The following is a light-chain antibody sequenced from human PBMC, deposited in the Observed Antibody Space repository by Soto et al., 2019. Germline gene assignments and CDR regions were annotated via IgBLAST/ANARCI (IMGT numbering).Light chain of an antibody. V-gene: IGKV4-1*01. CDR3: QQYYSTPRVLT. CDR2: WAS. CDR1: QSVLYSSNNKNY. J-gene: IGKJ4*01. Sequence: DIVMTQSPDSLAVSLGERATINCKSSQSVLYSSNNKNYLAWYQQKPGQPPKLLIYWASTPESGVPDRFSGSGSGTDFTLTISSLQAEDVAVYYCQQYYSTPRVLTFGGGTKVEIK.